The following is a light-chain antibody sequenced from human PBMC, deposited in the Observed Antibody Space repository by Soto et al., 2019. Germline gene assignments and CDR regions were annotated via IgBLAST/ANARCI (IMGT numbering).Light chain of an antibody. CDR2: DVT. CDR3: SSYTSISTYV. CDR1: SSDVGGYNF. J-gene: IGLJ1*01. V-gene: IGLV2-14*01. Sequence: QSVLTQPASVSGSPGQSITISCTGTSSDVGGYNFVSWYQQHPDKAPKLMIYDVTNRPSGVSNRFSGSKSGSTASLTISGLQAEDEAEYYCSSYTSISTYVFGTGTKVTVL.